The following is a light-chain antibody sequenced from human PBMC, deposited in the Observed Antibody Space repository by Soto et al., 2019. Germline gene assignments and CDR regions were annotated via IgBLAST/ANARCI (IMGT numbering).Light chain of an antibody. CDR2: EVT. J-gene: IGLJ2*01. Sequence: QSALTQPPSASGSPGQSVTISCTGTSRDVGGYNYVSWYQQHPGKAPKLMIYEVTKRPSGVPDRSSGSKSGNTASLTVSGLQAEDEADYYCSSYAGSNNVVFGGGTQLTVL. V-gene: IGLV2-8*01. CDR1: SRDVGGYNY. CDR3: SSYAGSNNVV.